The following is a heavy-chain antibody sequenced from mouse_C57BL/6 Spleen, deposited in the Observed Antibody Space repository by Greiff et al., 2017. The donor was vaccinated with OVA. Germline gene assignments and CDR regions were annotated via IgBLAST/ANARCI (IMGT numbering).Heavy chain of an antibody. V-gene: IGHV1-72*01. J-gene: IGHJ1*03. CDR2: IDPNSGGT. Sequence: QVQLQQPGAELVKPGASVKLSCKASGYTFTSYWMHWVKQRPGRGLEWIGRIDPNSGGTKYNEKFKSKATLTVDKPSSTAYMQLSSLTSEDSAVYYCARHYYGSSYWYFDVWGTGTTGTVSA. CDR3: ARHYYGSSYWYFDV. D-gene: IGHD1-1*01. CDR1: GYTFTSYW.